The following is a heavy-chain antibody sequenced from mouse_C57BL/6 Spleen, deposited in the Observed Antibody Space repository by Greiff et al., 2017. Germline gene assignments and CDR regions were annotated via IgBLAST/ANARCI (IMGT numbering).Heavy chain of an antibody. Sequence: QVQLQQPGAELVRPGSSVKLSCKASGYTFTRYCMHWVKQRPIQGLEWIGNIDPSVSETHYNQKFKDKATLTADKSSSTDYMQLSSLTSEDSAVYYCARAPGYGSSYAYFDVWGTGTAITVSA. D-gene: IGHD1-1*01. CDR1: GYTFTRYC. V-gene: IGHV1-52*01. CDR2: IDPSVSET. CDR3: ARAPGYGSSYAYFDV. J-gene: IGHJ1*03.